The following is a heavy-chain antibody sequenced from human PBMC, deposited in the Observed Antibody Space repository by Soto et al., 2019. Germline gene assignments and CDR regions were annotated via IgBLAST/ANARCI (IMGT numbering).Heavy chain of an antibody. D-gene: IGHD2-2*01. J-gene: IGHJ6*02. V-gene: IGHV3-74*01. Sequence: PGGSLRLSCAASGFTFSSYWMRWVRQAPGRGLVWVSRINSEGSSTSYADSLKGRFTISRDNAKNTLYLQMNSLRAEDTAVYYCARVQKDIGVVPAATPVYYYGMDVWGQGTTVTVSS. CDR1: GFTFSSYW. CDR3: ARVQKDIGVVPAATPVYYYGMDV. CDR2: INSEGSST.